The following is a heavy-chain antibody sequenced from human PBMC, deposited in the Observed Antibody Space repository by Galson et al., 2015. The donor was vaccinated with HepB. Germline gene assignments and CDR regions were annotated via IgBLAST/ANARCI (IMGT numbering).Heavy chain of an antibody. CDR1: GFTFSSYG. V-gene: IGHV3-30*03. D-gene: IGHD6-6*01. CDR3: ASTVRPPKNYYYYYGMDV. Sequence: SLRLSCAASGFTFSSYGMHWVRQAPGKGLEWVAVISYDGSNKYYADSVKGRFTISRDNSKNTLYLQMNSLRAEDTAVYYCASTVRPPKNYYYYYGMDVWGQGTTVTVSS. CDR2: ISYDGSNK. J-gene: IGHJ6*02.